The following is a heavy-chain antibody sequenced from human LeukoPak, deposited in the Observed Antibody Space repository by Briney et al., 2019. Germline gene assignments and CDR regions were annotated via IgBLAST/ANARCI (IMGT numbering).Heavy chain of an antibody. Sequence: TSETLSLACTVSGGSISSYYWSWIRQPPGKGLEWIGYIYYSGSTSYNPSLKSRVTISLDTSNNQFSLRLSSVTAADTAVYYCARDRRGYPYFDYWGQGTLVTVSS. D-gene: IGHD5-12*01. CDR1: GGSISSYY. J-gene: IGHJ4*02. V-gene: IGHV4-59*01. CDR2: IYYSGST. CDR3: ARDRRGYPYFDY.